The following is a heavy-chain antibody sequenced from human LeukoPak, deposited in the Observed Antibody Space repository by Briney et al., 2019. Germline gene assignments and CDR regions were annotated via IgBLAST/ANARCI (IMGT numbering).Heavy chain of an antibody. J-gene: IGHJ4*02. V-gene: IGHV3-7*02. CDR3: VGLGENY. D-gene: IGHD3-10*01. CDR2: IKQDGSEK. CDR1: GFTFGDYD. Sequence: GGSLRLSCTASGFTFGDYDMSWARQASGKGLEWVANIKQDGSEKYYVDSVKGRFTISRDNAKNSLYLQMNSLRAEDTAVYYCVGLGENYWGQGTLVTVSS.